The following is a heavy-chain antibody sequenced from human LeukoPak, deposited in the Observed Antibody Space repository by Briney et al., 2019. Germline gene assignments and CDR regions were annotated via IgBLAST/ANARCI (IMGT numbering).Heavy chain of an antibody. CDR2: IIPIFGTA. Sequence: GASVKVSCKASGGTFSSYAISWVRQAPGQGLEWMGGIIPIFGTASYAQKFQGRVTITADESTSTAYIELSSLRSEDTAVYYCARLPLRSIAVGYYGMDVWGQGTTVTVSS. J-gene: IGHJ6*02. V-gene: IGHV1-69*13. CDR3: ARLPLRSIAVGYYGMDV. D-gene: IGHD6-6*01. CDR1: GGTFSSYA.